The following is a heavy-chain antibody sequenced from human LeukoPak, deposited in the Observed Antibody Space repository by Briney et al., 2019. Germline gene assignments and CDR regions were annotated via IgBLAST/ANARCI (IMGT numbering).Heavy chain of an antibody. CDR2: ISDSGST. CDR3: ARYDYGDCWFDP. V-gene: IGHV4-59*01. D-gene: IGHD4-17*01. CDR1: GGSMNNFY. Sequence: SETLSLTCTVSGGSMNNFYWSWIRQAPGKGLEWIGYISDSGSTNYNPSLRSRVTISVDTSKNQFSLKLSSVTAADTALYYCARYDYGDCWFDPWGQGTLVTVSS. J-gene: IGHJ5*02.